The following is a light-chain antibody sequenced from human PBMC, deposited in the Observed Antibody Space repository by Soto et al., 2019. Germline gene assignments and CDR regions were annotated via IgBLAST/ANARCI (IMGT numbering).Light chain of an antibody. J-gene: IGKJ5*01. Sequence: EILLTQSPGTLSLSPGESATLSCRASQSVASGHLAWYQQTPGQAPRILVSDESSRATGIPDRFSGSASGTDLNLTISSLEPEDSAMYYCQXYGTAPITCGQGTRLEIK. CDR1: QSVASGH. CDR3: QXYGTAPIT. V-gene: IGKV3-20*01. CDR2: DES.